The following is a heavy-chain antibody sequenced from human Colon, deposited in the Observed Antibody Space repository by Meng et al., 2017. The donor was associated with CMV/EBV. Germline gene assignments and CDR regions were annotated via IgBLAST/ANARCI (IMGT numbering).Heavy chain of an antibody. CDR3: AKDNSDDYGGEPVPWYRKGLDV. CDR2: ISSNSGRS. D-gene: IGHD4-23*01. Sequence: GGSLSLSCAASGFTFTAYAMAWVRQVPGKGLQWVAAISSNSGRSYYADSVKGRFTVSRDNSKNILYLQMNNMGVEDAALYYCAKDNSDDYGGEPVPWYRKGLDVWGQGTTVTVSS. CDR1: GFTFTAYA. J-gene: IGHJ6*02. V-gene: IGHV3-23*01.